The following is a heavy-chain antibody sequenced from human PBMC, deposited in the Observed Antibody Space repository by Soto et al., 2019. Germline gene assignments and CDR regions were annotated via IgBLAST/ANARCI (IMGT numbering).Heavy chain of an antibody. CDR1: GFTVSSNY. D-gene: IGHD3-10*01. J-gene: IGHJ4*02. CDR2: IYSGGST. Sequence: PGGSLRLSCAASGFTVSSNYMSWVRQAPGKGLEWVSVIYSGGSTYYADSVKGRFTISRDNSKNTLYLQMNSLRAEDTAVYYCASLNYYGSGNFDYWGQGTLVTVSS. CDR3: ASLNYYGSGNFDY. V-gene: IGHV3-53*01.